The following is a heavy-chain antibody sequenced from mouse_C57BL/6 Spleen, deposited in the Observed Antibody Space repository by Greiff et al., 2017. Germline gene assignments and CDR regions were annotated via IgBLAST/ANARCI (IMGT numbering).Heavy chain of an antibody. CDR3: ARWGSMVRYFDV. CDR2: IHPNSGST. Sequence: VQLQQPGAELVKPGASVKLSCKASGYTFTSYWMHWVKQRPGQGLEWIGMIHPNSGSTNYNEKFKSKATLTVDKSSSTAYMQLSSLTSEDSAVYYCARWGSMVRYFDVWGTGTTVTVSS. J-gene: IGHJ1*03. CDR1: GYTFTSYW. D-gene: IGHD2-2*01. V-gene: IGHV1-64*01.